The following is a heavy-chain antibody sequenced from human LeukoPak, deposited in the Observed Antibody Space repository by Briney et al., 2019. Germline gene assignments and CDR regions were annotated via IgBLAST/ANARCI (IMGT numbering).Heavy chain of an antibody. Sequence: ASVKVSCKASGYTFTSYDINWVRQATGQGLEWMGWMNPNSGNTGYAQKFQGRVTITRNTSISTAYMELSSLRSEDTAVYYCARSKLRLRGSYFDYWGQGTLVTVSS. CDR3: ARSKLRLRGSYFDY. CDR1: GYTFTSYD. D-gene: IGHD4-17*01. CDR2: MNPNSGNT. J-gene: IGHJ4*02. V-gene: IGHV1-8*03.